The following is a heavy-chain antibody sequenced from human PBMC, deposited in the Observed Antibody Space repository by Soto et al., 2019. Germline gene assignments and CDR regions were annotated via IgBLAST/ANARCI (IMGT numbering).Heavy chain of an antibody. V-gene: IGHV1-3*01. D-gene: IGHD3-16*01. CDR2: INVVNGNT. J-gene: IGHJ5*02. CDR1: GYTYISYS. CDR3: AREKWGRGPRGIDP. Sequence: ASVKVSCKASGYTYISYSMHWVRQAPGQRLEWMGWINVVNGNTKYSQNFQGRVTINQDTSASTAYMELSSLTSEDTAVYYCAREKWGRGPRGIDPRGPGILVT.